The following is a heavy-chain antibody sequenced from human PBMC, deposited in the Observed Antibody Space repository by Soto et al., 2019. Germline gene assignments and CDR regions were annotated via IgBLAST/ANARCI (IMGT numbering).Heavy chain of an antibody. CDR3: ARGLSIGGWFDP. V-gene: IGHV4-34*01. CDR2: INHSGST. J-gene: IGHJ5*02. Sequence: KPSETLSLTCAFYGGSISGYYWSWIRQPPGKGLEWIGEINHSGSTNYHPSPKSRVSIAVDTSKNQFSLKLSSVTAADTAVYYCARGLSIGGWFDPWGQGTLVTVSS. CDR1: GGSISGYY. D-gene: IGHD3-10*01.